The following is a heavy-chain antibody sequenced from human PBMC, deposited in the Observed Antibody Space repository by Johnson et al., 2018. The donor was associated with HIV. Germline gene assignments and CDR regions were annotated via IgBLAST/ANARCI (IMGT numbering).Heavy chain of an antibody. CDR1: GLSVSINY. V-gene: IGHV3-53*01. J-gene: IGHJ3*02. CDR2: IHSGGST. Sequence: VQLVESGGGLIQPGGSLRLSCAVSGLSVSINYITWVRQAPGKGLAWVSVIHSGGSTYYADSVRGRFTISRDNSKNTLFLQMNSLRVEDTALYYCTTAFPREGESSGWFQDAFDIWGQGTMVTVSS. CDR3: TTAFPREGESSGWFQDAFDI. D-gene: IGHD6-19*01.